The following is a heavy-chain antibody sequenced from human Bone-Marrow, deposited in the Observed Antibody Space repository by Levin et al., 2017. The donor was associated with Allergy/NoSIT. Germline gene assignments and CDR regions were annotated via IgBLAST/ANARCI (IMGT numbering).Heavy chain of an antibody. D-gene: IGHD2-2*02. J-gene: IGHJ4*02. CDR2: IYHSGST. CDR1: GYSISSGYY. Sequence: SETLSLTCAVSGYSISSGYYWGWIRQPPGKGLEWIGSIYHSGSTYYNPSLKSRVTISVDTSKNQFSLKLSSVTAADTAVYYCARDFSRTSCYKNFDYWGQGTLVTVSS. V-gene: IGHV4-38-2*02. CDR3: ARDFSRTSCYKNFDY.